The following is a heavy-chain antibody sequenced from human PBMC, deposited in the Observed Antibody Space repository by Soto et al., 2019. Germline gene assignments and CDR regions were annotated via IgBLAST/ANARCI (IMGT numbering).Heavy chain of an antibody. D-gene: IGHD2-8*01. CDR3: ARSYAGGDLDY. CDR2: IYYSGST. Sequence: SETLSLTCTVSGGSISSYYWSWIRQPPGKGLEWIGYIYYSGSTNYNPSLKSRVTISVDTSKNQFSLKLSSVTAADTAVYYCARSYAGGDLDYWGQGTLVTVSS. J-gene: IGHJ4*02. CDR1: GGSISSYY. V-gene: IGHV4-59*01.